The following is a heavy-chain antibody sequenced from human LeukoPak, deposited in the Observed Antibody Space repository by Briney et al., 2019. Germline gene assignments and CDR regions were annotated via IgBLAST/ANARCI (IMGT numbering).Heavy chain of an antibody. D-gene: IGHD3-3*01. CDR1: GGSISSSSYY. CDR3: ARLGSDTYYDFWSGYESSFDY. J-gene: IGHJ4*02. CDR2: IYYSGST. V-gene: IGHV4-39*01. Sequence: LSETLSLTCTVSGGSISSSSYYWGWIRQPPGKGLEWIGSIYYSGSTYYNPSLKSRVTISVDTSKNQFSLKLSSVTAADTAVYYCARLGSDTYYDFWSGYESSFDYWGQGTLVTVSS.